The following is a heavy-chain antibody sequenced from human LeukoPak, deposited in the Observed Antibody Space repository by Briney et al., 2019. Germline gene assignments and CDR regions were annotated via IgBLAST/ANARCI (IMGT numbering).Heavy chain of an antibody. J-gene: IGHJ3*02. D-gene: IGHD2-15*01. CDR1: GFPSRSYA. CDR3: ARPETEAATRVWAFDI. V-gene: IGHV3-30-3*01. Sequence: GGPRSLPCQPSGFPSRSYAIHGFRKPQAKGLEGVAVISYDGSNKYYADSVKGRFTISRDNAKNSLYLQMNSLRAEDTAVYYCARPETEAATRVWAFDIWGQGTMVTVSS. CDR2: ISYDGSNK.